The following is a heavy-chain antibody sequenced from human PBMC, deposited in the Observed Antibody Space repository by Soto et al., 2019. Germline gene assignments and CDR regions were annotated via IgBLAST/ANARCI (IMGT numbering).Heavy chain of an antibody. CDR3: ARPGRGDWARSFDP. V-gene: IGHV3-74*01. Sequence: EVQLVESGGGLVQPGGSLRLSFAASGLTFSSFWMHWVRQAPGKGPVWVSGINSDGSSTNNADSVKGRFTISRDNAKNPPNLKMNSLRAEDTALYYCARPGRGDWARSFDPWGQGTLGTVSS. CDR1: GLTFSSFW. D-gene: IGHD2-21*02. J-gene: IGHJ5*02. CDR2: INSDGSST.